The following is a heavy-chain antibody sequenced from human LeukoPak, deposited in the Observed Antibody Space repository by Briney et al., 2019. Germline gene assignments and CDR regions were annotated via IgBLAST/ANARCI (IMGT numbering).Heavy chain of an antibody. CDR1: GYTFTGYY. D-gene: IGHD3-3*01. J-gene: IGHJ4*02. Sequence: ASVKVSCKASGYTFTGYYMHWVRQAPGQGLEWMGWINPNSGGTNYAQKFQGRVTMTRDTSISTAYIELSRLRSDDTAVYYCARNTYYDFWSGYFFDYWGQGTLVTVSS. V-gene: IGHV1-2*02. CDR3: ARNTYYDFWSGYFFDY. CDR2: INPNSGGT.